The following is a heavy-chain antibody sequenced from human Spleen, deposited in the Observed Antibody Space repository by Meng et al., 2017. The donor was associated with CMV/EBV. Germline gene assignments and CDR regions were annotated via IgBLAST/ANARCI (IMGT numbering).Heavy chain of an antibody. CDR3: ARTGEEWFDP. J-gene: IGHJ5*02. Sequence: SLTCTVSGGSISSYYWSWIRQHPGKGLEWIGYIYYSGSTNYHPSLKSRVTISVDTSKNQFSLKLSSVTAADTAVYYCARTGEEWFDPWGQGTLVTVSS. CDR1: GGSISSYY. CDR2: IYYSGST. V-gene: IGHV4-59*01.